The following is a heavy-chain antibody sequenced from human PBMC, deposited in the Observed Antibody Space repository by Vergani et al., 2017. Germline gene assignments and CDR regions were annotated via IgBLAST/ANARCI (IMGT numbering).Heavy chain of an antibody. CDR3: ARAGYCSGGSCYSWYYYMDV. J-gene: IGHJ6*03. CDR1: GGTFSSYA. V-gene: IGHV1-69*15. Sequence: QVQLVQSGAEVKKPGSSVKVSCKASGGTFSSYAISWVRQAPGQRLEWMGRIIPIFGTANYAQKFQGRVTITADESTSTAYMELSSLRSEDTAVYYCARAGYCSGGSCYSWYYYMDVWGKGTTVTVSS. D-gene: IGHD2-15*01. CDR2: IIPIFGTA.